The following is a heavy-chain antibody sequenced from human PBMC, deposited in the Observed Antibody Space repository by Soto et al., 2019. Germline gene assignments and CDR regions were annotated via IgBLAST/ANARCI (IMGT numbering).Heavy chain of an antibody. D-gene: IGHD3-10*01. J-gene: IGHJ5*02. CDR1: GGSFSGYY. CDR3: ARGRTYYYGSGSYYNVP. Sequence: SETLSLTCAVYGGSFSGYYWSWIRQPPGKGLEWIGEINHSGSTNYNPSLKSRVTISVDTSKNQFSLKLSSVTAADTAVYYCARGRTYYYGSGSYYNVPWGQGTLVTVSS. V-gene: IGHV4-34*01. CDR2: INHSGST.